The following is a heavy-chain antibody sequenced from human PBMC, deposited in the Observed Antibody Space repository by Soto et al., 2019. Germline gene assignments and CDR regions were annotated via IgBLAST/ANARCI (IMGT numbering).Heavy chain of an antibody. D-gene: IGHD1-26*01. V-gene: IGHV4-4*07. J-gene: IGHJ3*02. CDR3: ARREGVGGGHDI. CDR2: IYSSGST. CDR1: GGSISGYY. Sequence: QVQLQESGPGLVKPSETLSLTCTVSGGSISGYYWSWIRQPAGKGLEWIGRIYSSGSTNDNPSLRSRVSRSVDTSRNQFSLRLNSVTAADTAVYYCARREGVGGGHDIWGQGTMVTVSS.